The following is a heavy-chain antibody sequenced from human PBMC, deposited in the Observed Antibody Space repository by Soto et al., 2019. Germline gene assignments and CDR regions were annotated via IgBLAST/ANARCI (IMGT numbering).Heavy chain of an antibody. CDR1: GFTFSSYA. CDR2: ISYDGSNK. V-gene: IGHV3-30-3*01. D-gene: IGHD3-9*01. J-gene: IGHJ5*02. Sequence: QVQLVESGGGVVQPGRSLRLSCAASGFTFSSYAMHWVRQAPGKGLEWVAVISYDGSNKYYADSVKGRFTISRDNSKNTLYLQMNSMRAEDTAVYYSERNPIRGRGFEPWGQGTLVTVSS. CDR3: ERNPIRGRGFEP.